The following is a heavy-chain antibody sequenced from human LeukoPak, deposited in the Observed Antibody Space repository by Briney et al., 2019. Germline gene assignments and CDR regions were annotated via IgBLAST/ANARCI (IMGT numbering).Heavy chain of an antibody. CDR3: ASETLPHRDYYYYYMDV. Sequence: ASVKVSCKASGYTFTGYYMHWVRQAPGQGLEWMGWINPNSGGTNYAQKFQGRVTMTRDTSISTAYMELSRLRSDDTAVYYRASETLPHRDYYYYYMDVWGKGTTVTVSS. J-gene: IGHJ6*03. V-gene: IGHV1-2*02. D-gene: IGHD2-15*01. CDR2: INPNSGGT. CDR1: GYTFTGYY.